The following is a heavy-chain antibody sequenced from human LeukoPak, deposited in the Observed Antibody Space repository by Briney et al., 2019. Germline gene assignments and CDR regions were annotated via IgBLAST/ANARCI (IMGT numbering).Heavy chain of an antibody. CDR3: ARDRGFTAMEYFDY. Sequence: GASVKVSCKASGYTFTSDGISWVRQAPGQGLEWMGWISAHNGNTKYEQKLQGRVTMTTDTSTSTAYMELRSLRSEDTAVYYCARDRGFTAMEYFDYWGQGTLVTVSS. CDR1: GYTFTSDG. D-gene: IGHD5-18*01. CDR2: ISAHNGNT. V-gene: IGHV1-18*01. J-gene: IGHJ4*02.